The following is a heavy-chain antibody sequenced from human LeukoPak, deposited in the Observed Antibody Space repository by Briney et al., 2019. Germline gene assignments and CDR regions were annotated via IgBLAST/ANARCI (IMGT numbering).Heavy chain of an antibody. CDR2: INPNSGGS. CDR1: GYTFTSYY. D-gene: IGHD5-12*01. CDR3: ARGPRYGESGYDLGPY. Sequence: ASVTVSCKASGYTFTSYYIHWMRQAPGQELEWVGWINPNSGGSHYARRFQGRVTVTSDTAINTAYMEVTSLTTDDTAVYYCARGPRYGESGYDLGPYWGQGTLVTVSS. V-gene: IGHV1-2*02. J-gene: IGHJ4*02.